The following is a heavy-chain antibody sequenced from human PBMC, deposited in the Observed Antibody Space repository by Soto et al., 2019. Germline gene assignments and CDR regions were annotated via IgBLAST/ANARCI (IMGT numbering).Heavy chain of an antibody. V-gene: IGHV1-69*06. Sequence: ASVKVSCKASGGTFSSYAISWVRQAPGQGLEWMGGIIPIFGTANYAQKSQGRVTITADKSTSTAYMELSSLRSEDTAVYYCARSAGYLYYFDYWGQGTLVTVSS. CDR3: ARSAGYLYYFDY. J-gene: IGHJ4*02. D-gene: IGHD3-9*01. CDR2: IIPIFGTA. CDR1: GGTFSSYA.